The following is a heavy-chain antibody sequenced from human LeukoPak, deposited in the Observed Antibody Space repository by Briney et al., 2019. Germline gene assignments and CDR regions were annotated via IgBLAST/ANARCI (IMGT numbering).Heavy chain of an antibody. D-gene: IGHD3-22*01. CDR1: GYTLTELS. V-gene: IGHV1-24*01. J-gene: IGHJ5*02. CDR3: ATTISNYYDSSGYRRNNWFDP. Sequence: ASVKVSCKVSGYTLTELSMHWVRQAPGKGLEWMGGFDPEDGETIYAQKFQGGVTMTEDTSTDTAYMELSSLRSEDTAVYYCATTISNYYDSSGYRRNNWFDPWGQGTLVTVSS. CDR2: FDPEDGET.